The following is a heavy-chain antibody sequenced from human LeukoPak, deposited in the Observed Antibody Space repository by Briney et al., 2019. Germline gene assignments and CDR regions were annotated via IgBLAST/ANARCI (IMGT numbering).Heavy chain of an antibody. CDR2: ISSSSSYI. CDR1: GFTFSSYS. J-gene: IGHJ4*02. Sequence: GGSLRLSCAASGFTFSSYSMNWVRQAPGKGLEWVSSISSSSSYIYYADSVKGRFTISRDNAKNSLYLQMSSLRAEDTAVYYCARALLDSEDIVVVPAAMGDYWGQGTPVTVSS. V-gene: IGHV3-21*06. D-gene: IGHD2-2*01. CDR3: ARALLDSEDIVVVPAAMGDY.